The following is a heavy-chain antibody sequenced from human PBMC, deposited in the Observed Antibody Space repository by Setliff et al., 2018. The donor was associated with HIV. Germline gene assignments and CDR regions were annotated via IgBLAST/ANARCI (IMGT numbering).Heavy chain of an antibody. CDR1: GYTFTIYG. V-gene: IGHV1-2*02. J-gene: IGHJ3*01. Sequence: ASVKVSCKASGYTFTIYGISWVRQAPGQGLAWMGWINPNSGGTNYAQKFQGRGTMTRDTSISTAYMELSRLRSDDTAVYYWARRLHVGYSSGWYWAAFDVWGQGTMVTVSS. CDR3: ARRLHVGYSSGWYWAAFDV. D-gene: IGHD6-19*01. CDR2: INPNSGGT.